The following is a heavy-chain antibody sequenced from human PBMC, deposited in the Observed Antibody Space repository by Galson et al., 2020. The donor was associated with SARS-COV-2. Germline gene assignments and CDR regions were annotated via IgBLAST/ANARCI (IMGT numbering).Heavy chain of an antibody. Sequence: GGSLRLSCAASGFPFNVYWMHWVRQAPGKGLVWVSLINSPGTNTNYADSVKGRFTISRDNARNTLFLQMNSLRAEDTAVYYCARAGPNWRIDSWGQGTLVTVSS. CDR2: INSPGTNT. J-gene: IGHJ4*02. V-gene: IGHV3-74*01. CDR3: ARAGPNWRIDS. CDR1: GFPFNVYW. D-gene: IGHD3-3*01.